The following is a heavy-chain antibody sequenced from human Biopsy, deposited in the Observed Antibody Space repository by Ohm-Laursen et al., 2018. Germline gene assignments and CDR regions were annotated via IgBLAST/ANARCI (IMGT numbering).Heavy chain of an antibody. D-gene: IGHD6-13*01. CDR1: GFSFADYY. CDR2: ISSSGNTE. CDR3: VTEVGGVSSWYNN. J-gene: IGHJ4*02. V-gene: IGHV3-11*01. Sequence: SLRLSCTANGFSFADYYMSWIRQAPGKGLDWVSHISSSGNTEKYADSVKGRFTISRDNAKQSVHLQMNSLRAEDTAVYYCVTEVGGVSSWYNNWGQGTLVTVSS.